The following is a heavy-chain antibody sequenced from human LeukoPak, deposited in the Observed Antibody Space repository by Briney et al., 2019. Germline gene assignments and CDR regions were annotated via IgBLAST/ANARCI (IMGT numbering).Heavy chain of an antibody. J-gene: IGHJ6*03. CDR2: IYTSGST. D-gene: IGHD2/OR15-2a*01. Sequence: QVQLQESGPGLVKPSQTLSLTCTVSGGSISSGSYYWSWIRQPAGKGLEWIGRIYTSGSTNYNPPLKSRVTISVDTSKNQFSLKLSSVTAADTAVYYCARDSILSYYMDVWGKGTTVTVSS. CDR3: ARDSILSYYMDV. V-gene: IGHV4-61*02. CDR1: GGSISSGSYY.